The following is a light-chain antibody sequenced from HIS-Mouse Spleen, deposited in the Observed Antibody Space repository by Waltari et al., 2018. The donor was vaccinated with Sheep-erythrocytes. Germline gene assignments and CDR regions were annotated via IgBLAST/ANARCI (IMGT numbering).Light chain of an antibody. CDR2: DVS. J-gene: IGLJ1*01. V-gene: IGLV2-11*01. CDR3: CSYAGSYNHV. Sequence: QSALTQPRSVSGSPGQSVTISCTGTSSDVGGYNYVSWYQQHPGKAPKLRIYDVSKRPSGVPDRFPGSKSGTTASLTISGLQAEDEADYYCCSYAGSYNHVFATGTKVTVL. CDR1: SSDVGGYNY.